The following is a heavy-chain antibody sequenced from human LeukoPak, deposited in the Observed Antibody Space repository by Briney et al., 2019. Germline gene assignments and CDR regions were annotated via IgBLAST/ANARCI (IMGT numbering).Heavy chain of an antibody. CDR2: IYYSGST. D-gene: IGHD3-3*01. CDR3: ARVRDFWSGYDY. CDR1: GGSISSSSYY. J-gene: IGHJ4*02. Sequence: PSETLSLTCTVSGGSISSSSYYWSWIRQPPGKGLEWIGYIYYSGSTNYNPSLKSRVTISVDTSKNQFSLKLSSVTAADTAVYYCARVRDFWSGYDYWGQGTLVTVSS. V-gene: IGHV4-61*01.